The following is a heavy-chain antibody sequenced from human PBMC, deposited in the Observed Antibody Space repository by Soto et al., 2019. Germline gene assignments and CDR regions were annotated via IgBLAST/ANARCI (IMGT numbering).Heavy chain of an antibody. J-gene: IGHJ4*02. V-gene: IGHV3-48*01. D-gene: IGHD6-19*01. CDR3: ARETGPWLDIDS. CDR1: GFTFSTHN. Sequence: GGSLRLSCATSGFTFSTHNMNWVRQAPGKGLEWISFISSTSSGVYYADSVKGRFTISRDNAKNSLYLQMNSLRAEDTAVYYCARETGPWLDIDSWGQGALVTVSS. CDR2: ISSTSSGV.